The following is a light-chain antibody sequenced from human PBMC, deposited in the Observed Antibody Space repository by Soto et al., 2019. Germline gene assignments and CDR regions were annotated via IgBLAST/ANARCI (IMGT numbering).Light chain of an antibody. CDR3: KNFKSFQIN. J-gene: IGKJ5*01. Sequence: IPVTQSPRSLPASIGDRVTITRSASQTISNFLNWYQQKPGKANKILIYAASSFQSGVQSKFSGSGSGTDFTLTISSMQPEDFATYYCKNFKSFQINCGKGQRRAIK. CDR2: AAS. CDR1: QTISNF. V-gene: IGKV1-39*01.